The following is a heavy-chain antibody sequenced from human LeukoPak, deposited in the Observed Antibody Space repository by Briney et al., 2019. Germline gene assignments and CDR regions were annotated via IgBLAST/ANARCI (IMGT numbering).Heavy chain of an antibody. CDR2: IYTSGST. V-gene: IGHV4-4*07. J-gene: IGHJ5*02. CDR1: GGSISSYY. D-gene: IGHD3-16*02. CDR3: ARGNNRSHYIRRRQYNWFDP. Sequence: PSETLSLTCTVSGGSISSYYWSWIRQPAGKGLEWIGRIYTSGSTNYNPSLKSRVTMSVDTSKNQFSLKLSSVTAADTAVYYCARGNNRSHYIRRRQYNWFDPWGQGTLVTVSS.